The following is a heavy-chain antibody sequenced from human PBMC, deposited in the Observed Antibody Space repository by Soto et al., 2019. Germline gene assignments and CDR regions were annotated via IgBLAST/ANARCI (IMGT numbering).Heavy chain of an antibody. J-gene: IGHJ3*02. D-gene: IGHD5-18*01. V-gene: IGHV3-15*07. CDR3: TTDAEMVTHAFDI. Sequence: PGGSLRLSCAAPGFTFTNAWMNWVRQAPGKGLEWVGRIKSKTDGGTTEYAQPMKGRFTISRDDSKNALYLEMNSLRNEDTAVYYCTTDAEMVTHAFDIWGQGTMVTVSS. CDR1: GFTFTNAW. CDR2: IKSKTDGGTT.